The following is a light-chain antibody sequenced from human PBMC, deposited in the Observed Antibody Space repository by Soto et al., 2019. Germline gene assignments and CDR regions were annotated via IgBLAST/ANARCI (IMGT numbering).Light chain of an antibody. CDR3: QQYNSYSTT. CDR2: DAS. Sequence: DIQMTQSPSTLSASVGDRVTITCRASQSISSWLAWYQQKPGKAPKLLIYDASSLASGVPSRFRGSGSGTEFTLTISRLQPDDFETYYCQQYNSYSTTFGQGTKVDIK. J-gene: IGKJ1*01. V-gene: IGKV1-5*01. CDR1: QSISSW.